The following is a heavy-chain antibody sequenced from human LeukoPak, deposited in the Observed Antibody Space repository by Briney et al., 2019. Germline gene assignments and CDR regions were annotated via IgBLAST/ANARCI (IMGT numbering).Heavy chain of an antibody. D-gene: IGHD5-18*01. CDR1: GFTFSSYA. Sequence: GGSLRLSCAASGFTFSSYAMSWVRQAPGKGLEWVSAISGSGGSTYYADSVKGRFTISRDNSKNTLYLQMNSLRAEDTAVYYCARVPAIGPDAFDIWGQGTMVTVSS. J-gene: IGHJ3*02. CDR2: ISGSGGST. CDR3: ARVPAIGPDAFDI. V-gene: IGHV3-23*01.